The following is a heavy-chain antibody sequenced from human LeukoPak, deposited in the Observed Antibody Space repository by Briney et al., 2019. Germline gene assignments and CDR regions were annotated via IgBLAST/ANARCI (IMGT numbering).Heavy chain of an antibody. Sequence: SVKVSCKASGGTFSSYAISWVRQAPGQGLEWMGRIIPILGIANYAQKFQGRVTITADRSTSTAYMELSSLRSEDTAAYYCAEEGNYYDSSGSLYYFDYWGQGTLVTVSS. CDR1: GGTFSSYA. CDR3: AEEGNYYDSSGSLYYFDY. J-gene: IGHJ4*02. D-gene: IGHD3-22*01. V-gene: IGHV1-69*04. CDR2: IIPILGIA.